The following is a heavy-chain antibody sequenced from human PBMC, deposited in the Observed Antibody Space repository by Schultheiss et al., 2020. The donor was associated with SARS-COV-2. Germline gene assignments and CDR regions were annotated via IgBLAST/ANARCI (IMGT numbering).Heavy chain of an antibody. J-gene: IGHJ6*02. CDR1: GGTFSSYA. CDR2: IIPIFGTA. V-gene: IGHV1-69*13. CDR3: ARDRWGESNYYGMDV. Sequence: SVKVSCKASGGTFSSYAISWVRQAPGQGLEWMGGIIPIFGTANYAQKFQGRVTITADESTSTAYMELSSLRSEDTAVYYCARDRWGESNYYGMDVWGQGTTVTVSS. D-gene: IGHD4-23*01.